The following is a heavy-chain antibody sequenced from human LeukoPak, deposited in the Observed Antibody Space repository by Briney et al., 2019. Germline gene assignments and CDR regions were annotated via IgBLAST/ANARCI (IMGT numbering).Heavy chain of an antibody. Sequence: GGSLRLSCAASGFTFNNYAMTWVRQAPGKGLEWVSDINGGGSSYYADSVKGRFTVSRDNSKNTLYLQMNSLRDEDTAVYYCAKGQGYNYGDSIDYWGQGTLVTVSS. V-gene: IGHV3-23*01. D-gene: IGHD5-18*01. J-gene: IGHJ4*02. CDR1: GFTFNNYA. CDR2: INGGGSS. CDR3: AKGQGYNYGDSIDY.